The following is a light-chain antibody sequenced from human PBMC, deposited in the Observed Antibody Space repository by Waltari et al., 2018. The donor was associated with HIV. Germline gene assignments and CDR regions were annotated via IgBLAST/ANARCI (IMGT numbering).Light chain of an antibody. Sequence: EIVLTQSPGTLSLSPGERATLPCRTSQRFSRGYLAWYQQKPGQAPRLLIYDASSRATGIPDRFGGSGSGTDCTLTISRLEPEDSAVYYCQQYGTLYTFGQGTKLEIK. V-gene: IGKV3-20*01. CDR1: QRFSRGY. CDR3: QQYGTLYT. CDR2: DAS. J-gene: IGKJ2*01.